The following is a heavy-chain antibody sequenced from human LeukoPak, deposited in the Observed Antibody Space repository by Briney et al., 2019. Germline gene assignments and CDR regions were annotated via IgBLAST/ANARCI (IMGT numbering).Heavy chain of an antibody. V-gene: IGHV1-2*02. CDR1: GYTFTGYY. J-gene: IGHJ4*02. Sequence: ASVKVSCKASGYTFTGYYMHWVRQAPGQGLEWMGWINPNSGGTNYAQKFQGRFTMTRDTSISTAYMELSRLRSDDTAVYYCARDLDIVATIVGYWGQGTLVTVSS. D-gene: IGHD5-12*01. CDR2: INPNSGGT. CDR3: ARDLDIVATIVGY.